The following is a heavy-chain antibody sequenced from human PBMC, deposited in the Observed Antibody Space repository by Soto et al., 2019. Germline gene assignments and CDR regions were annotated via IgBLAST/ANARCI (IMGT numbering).Heavy chain of an antibody. Sequence: PSETLSLTCAVYGGSFSGYYWSWIRQPPGKGLEWIGEINHSGSTNYNPSLKSRVTISVDTSKNQFSLKLSSVTAADTAVYYCARVISSSWYAYWGQGTRVTVSS. CDR3: ARVISSSWYAY. CDR2: INHSGST. V-gene: IGHV4-34*01. J-gene: IGHJ4*02. CDR1: GGSFSGYY. D-gene: IGHD6-13*01.